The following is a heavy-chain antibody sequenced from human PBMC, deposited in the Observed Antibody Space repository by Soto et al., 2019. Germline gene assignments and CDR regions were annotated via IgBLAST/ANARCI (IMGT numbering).Heavy chain of an antibody. CDR1: RFTFSSYG. D-gene: IGHD2-2*01. Sequence: SLRLSCSASRFTFSSYGMHWVRQAPGKGLEWVAVISYDGSNKYYADSVKGRFTISRDNSKNTLYLQMNSLRAEDTAVYYCAKDEYCISTSCPPSYFDYWGQGTLVTVSS. J-gene: IGHJ4*02. CDR2: ISYDGSNK. CDR3: AKDEYCISTSCPPSYFDY. V-gene: IGHV3-30*18.